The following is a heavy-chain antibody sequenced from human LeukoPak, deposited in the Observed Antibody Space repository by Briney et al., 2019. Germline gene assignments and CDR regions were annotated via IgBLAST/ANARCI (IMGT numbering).Heavy chain of an antibody. D-gene: IGHD3-22*01. CDR2: IIPIFGTA. J-gene: IGHJ4*02. CDR3: ARAADEHYYDSSGYIHFDY. CDR1: GGTFSSYA. V-gene: IGHV1-69*13. Sequence: GASVKVSCKASGGTFSSYAISWVRQAPGQGLEWVGGIIPIFGTANYAQKFQGRVTITADESTSTAYMELSSLRSEDTAVYYCARAADEHYYDSSGYIHFDYWGQGTLVTVSS.